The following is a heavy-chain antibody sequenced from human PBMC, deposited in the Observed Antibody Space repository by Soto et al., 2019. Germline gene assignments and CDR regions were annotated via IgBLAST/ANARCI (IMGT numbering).Heavy chain of an antibody. CDR1: GYPFRNFG. CDR2: ISAYNANA. V-gene: IGHV1-18*01. CDR3: ARENSYFDY. Sequence: QIQLLQSGAEVKKPGASVKVTCKASGYPFRNFGISWVRQAPGQGLEWMGWISAYNANANHAQQFQGRLTMTADTSTSTAYMELRSLRSDDTAVYYCARENSYFDYWGQGTLVTVSS. J-gene: IGHJ4*02.